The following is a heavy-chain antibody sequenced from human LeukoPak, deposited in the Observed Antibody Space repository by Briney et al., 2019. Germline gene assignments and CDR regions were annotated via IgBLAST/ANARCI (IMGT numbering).Heavy chain of an antibody. D-gene: IGHD2-15*01. V-gene: IGHV3-7*01. J-gene: IGHJ4*02. Sequence: GGSVRLSCAASGFTLSSYWMTWVRQAPGKGPEWVANITRDGSDKHYMDSVKGRFTISRDNAESSLYLQMNSLRAEDTAVYYCARDYTYCSGGTCYDRFDYWGQGTLVTVSS. CDR1: GFTLSSYW. CDR2: ITRDGSDK. CDR3: ARDYTYCSGGTCYDRFDY.